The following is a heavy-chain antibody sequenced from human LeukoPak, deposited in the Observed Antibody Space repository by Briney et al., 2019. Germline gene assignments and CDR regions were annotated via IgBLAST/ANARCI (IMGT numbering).Heavy chain of an antibody. CDR2: MNPNSGNT. Sequence: GASVKVSCKASGYTFTSYDINWLRQATGQGLEWMGWMNPNSGNTGYAQKFQGRVTITRNTSISTAYMELSSLRSEDTAVYYCATLGKYDPYAFDIWGQGTMVTVSS. CDR1: GYTFTSYD. V-gene: IGHV1-8*03. CDR3: ATLGKYDPYAFDI. D-gene: IGHD1-1*01. J-gene: IGHJ3*02.